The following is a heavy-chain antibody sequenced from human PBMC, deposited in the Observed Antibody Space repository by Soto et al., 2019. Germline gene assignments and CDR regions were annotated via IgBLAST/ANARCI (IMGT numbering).Heavy chain of an antibody. V-gene: IGHV4-59*01. CDR3: XXXXXXCFDY. CDR2: IYYRGST. CDR1: GGSXXXXX. J-gene: IGHJ4*02. Sequence: QVQLQESGPGLVKPSETLSLTCTVSGGSXXXXXXXXXXXXXGKGLEWIGYIYYRGSTNYNPSLKSRVTXXXXXXXXXXXXXXXXXXXXXXXXXXXXXXXXXCFDYWGQGTLVTVSS.